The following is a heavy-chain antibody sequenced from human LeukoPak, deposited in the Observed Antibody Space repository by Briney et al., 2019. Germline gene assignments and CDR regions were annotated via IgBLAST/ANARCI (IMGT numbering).Heavy chain of an antibody. CDR2: IIPIFGTA. V-gene: IGHV1-69*13. J-gene: IGHJ4*02. D-gene: IGHD3-22*01. CDR3: ARAPLGMIVGLD. Sequence: SVKVSCKASGGTFSSYAISWVRQAPGQGLEWMGGIIPIFGTANYAQKFQGRVTITADESTSTAYMELSSLRPEDTAVYYCARAPLGMIVGLDWGQGTLVTVSS. CDR1: GGTFSSYA.